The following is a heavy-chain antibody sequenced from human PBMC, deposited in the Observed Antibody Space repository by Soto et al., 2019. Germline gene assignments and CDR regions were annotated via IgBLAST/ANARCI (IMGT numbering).Heavy chain of an antibody. J-gene: IGHJ5*02. CDR3: ARAPHLTGDDSSGYRRDNRFDP. CDR2: IIPIFGTA. D-gene: IGHD3-22*01. V-gene: IGHV1-69*06. Sequence: ASVKVSCKASGGTFSSYAISWVRQAPGQGLEWMGGIIPIFGTANYAQKFQGRVTITADKSTSTAYTELSSLRSEDTAVYYCARAPHLTGDDSSGYRRDNRFDPWGQGTLVTVSS. CDR1: GGTFSSYA.